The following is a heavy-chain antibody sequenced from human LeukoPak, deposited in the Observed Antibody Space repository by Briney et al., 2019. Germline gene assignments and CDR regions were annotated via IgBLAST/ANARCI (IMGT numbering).Heavy chain of an antibody. Sequence: ASVKVSCKTSGYTFIYYYIHWVRQAPGQGLEWMGTINPSSGGSTYAQKLQGRVTVNRDMSTNTVYMELSSLRSEYTAVYYCARERYRDSSPQDFDYWGQGTLVTVSS. CDR3: ARERYRDSSPQDFDY. J-gene: IGHJ4*02. D-gene: IGHD6-13*01. CDR1: GYTFIYYY. V-gene: IGHV1-46*04. CDR2: INPSSGGS.